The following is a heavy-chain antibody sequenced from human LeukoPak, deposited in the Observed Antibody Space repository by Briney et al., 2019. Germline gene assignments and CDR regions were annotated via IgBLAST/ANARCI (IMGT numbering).Heavy chain of an antibody. Sequence: SETLSLTCTVSGGSISSYYWSWIRQPPGKGLEWIGYIYYSGSTNYNPSLKRRVTISVDTSTTQFSLTLSSVPAADTAVYYCARDRMIVGPPGGGYDYYYYGMDVWGQGTTVTVSS. CDR3: ARDRMIVGPPGGGYDYYYYGMDV. CDR1: GGSISSYY. CDR2: IYYSGST. V-gene: IGHV4-59*01. J-gene: IGHJ6*02. D-gene: IGHD5-12*01.